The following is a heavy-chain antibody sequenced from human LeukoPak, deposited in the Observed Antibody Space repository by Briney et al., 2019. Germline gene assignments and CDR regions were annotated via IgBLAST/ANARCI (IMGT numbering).Heavy chain of an antibody. Sequence: GGSLRLSCVASGFFFSNYDMNWVRQAPGKGLEWISYISSSGSTIYYADSVKGRFTISRDNAKNSLYLQMNSLRAEDTAVYYCAKENDFVYWGQGTLVTVSS. J-gene: IGHJ4*02. CDR1: GFFFSNYD. CDR3: AKENDFVY. V-gene: IGHV3-48*04. CDR2: ISSSGSTI. D-gene: IGHD3-3*01.